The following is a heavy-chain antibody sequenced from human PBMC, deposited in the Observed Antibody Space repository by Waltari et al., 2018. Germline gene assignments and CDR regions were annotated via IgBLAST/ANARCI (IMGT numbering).Heavy chain of an antibody. CDR1: GGSISSSSYY. CDR3: ARGDYVRSQDAFDI. D-gene: IGHD3-16*01. CDR2: IYYSVST. Sequence: QLQLQESGPGLVKPSETLSLTCTVSGGSISSSSYYWGWIRQPPGKELEWIGSIYYSVSTYYNPSLKSRVTISVDTSKNQFSLKLSSVTAADTAVYYCARGDYVRSQDAFDIWGQGTMVTVSS. V-gene: IGHV4-39*07. J-gene: IGHJ3*02.